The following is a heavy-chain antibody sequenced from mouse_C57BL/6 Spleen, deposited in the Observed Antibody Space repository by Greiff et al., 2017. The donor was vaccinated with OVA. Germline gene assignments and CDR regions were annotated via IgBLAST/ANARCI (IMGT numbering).Heavy chain of an antibody. CDR3: ARWEDYDLAWFAY. J-gene: IGHJ3*01. D-gene: IGHD2-4*01. CDR1: GYTFTNYW. V-gene: IGHV1-63*01. CDR2: IYPGGGYT. Sequence: QVQLQESGAELVRPGTSVKMSCKASGYTFTNYWIGWAKQRPGHGLEWIGDIYPGGGYTNYNEKFKGKATLTADKSSSTAYMQFSSLTSEDSAIYYCARWEDYDLAWFAYWGQGTLVTVSA.